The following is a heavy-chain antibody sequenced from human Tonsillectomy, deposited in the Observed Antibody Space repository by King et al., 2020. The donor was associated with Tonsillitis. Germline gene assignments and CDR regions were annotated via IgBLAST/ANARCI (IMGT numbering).Heavy chain of an antibody. D-gene: IGHD1-14*01. V-gene: IGHV4-39*07. J-gene: IGHJ3*02. Sequence: LQLQESGPGLVKPSETLSLTCTVSGGSISSNSDYWGWIRQPPXKGLEWIGNIFYSGSRYYNPSLKSRVTXSVDTSKNQFSLKLSSVTAADTAVYYCAXDNLWSFDIWGXXXXVTVXX. CDR2: IFYSGSR. CDR1: GGSISSNSDY. CDR3: AXDNLWSFDI.